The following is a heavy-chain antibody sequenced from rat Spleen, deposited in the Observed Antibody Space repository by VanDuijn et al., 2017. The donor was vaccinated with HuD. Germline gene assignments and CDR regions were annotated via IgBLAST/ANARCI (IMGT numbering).Heavy chain of an antibody. CDR2: IIYDGSST. V-gene: IGHV5-17*01. D-gene: IGHD1-9*01. J-gene: IGHJ2*01. CDR3: ARRHYGYTDYFDY. CDR1: GFTFSDYA. Sequence: EVQLVESGGGLVQPGRSLKLSCAASGFTFSDYAMAWVRQTPKKGLEWVATIIYDGSSTYYRDSGKGRFTISRDNAISTLYLQMDSLRSEDTATYYCARRHYGYTDYFDYWGQGVMVTVSS.